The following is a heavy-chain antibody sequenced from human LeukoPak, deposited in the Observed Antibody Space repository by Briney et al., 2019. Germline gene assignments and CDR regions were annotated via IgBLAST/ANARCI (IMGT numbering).Heavy chain of an antibody. CDR1: GFTFSSYG. CDR3: ARDPPNYYMDV. V-gene: IGHV3-33*01. J-gene: IGHJ6*03. Sequence: GGSLRLSCAASGFTFSSYGMHWVRQAPGRGLEWVTVIWYDGSDKYYADSVKGRFTISRDNSKNTLYLQMNSLRAEDTAVYYCARDPPNYYMDVWGKGTTVTVSS. CDR2: IWYDGSDK.